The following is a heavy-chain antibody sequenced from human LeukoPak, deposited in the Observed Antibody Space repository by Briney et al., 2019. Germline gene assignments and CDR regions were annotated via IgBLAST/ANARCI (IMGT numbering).Heavy chain of an antibody. J-gene: IGHJ6*03. D-gene: IGHD2-15*01. Sequence: ASVKVSCKASGYTFTSYGITWVRQAPGQGLEWMGWISAYNGNTNYAQKLQGRVTMTTDTSTSTAYMELRSLRSEDTAVYYCARGGGAAGDYSYYYIDVWGKGTTVTVSS. CDR3: ARGGGAAGDYSYYYIDV. CDR1: GYTFTSYG. CDR2: ISAYNGNT. V-gene: IGHV1-18*01.